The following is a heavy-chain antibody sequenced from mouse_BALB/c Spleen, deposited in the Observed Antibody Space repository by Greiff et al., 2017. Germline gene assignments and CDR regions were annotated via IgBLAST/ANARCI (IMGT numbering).Heavy chain of an antibody. CDR1: GYTFTDYE. D-gene: IGHD2-1*01. Sequence: QVQLQQSGAELVRPGASVTLSCKASGYTFTDYEMHWVKQTPVHGLEWIGAIDPETGGTAYNQKFKGKATLTADKSSSTAYMELRGLTSEDSAVYYCTRFGNYEEAYWGQGTLVTVSA. J-gene: IGHJ3*01. CDR2: IDPETGGT. V-gene: IGHV1-15*01. CDR3: TRFGNYEEAY.